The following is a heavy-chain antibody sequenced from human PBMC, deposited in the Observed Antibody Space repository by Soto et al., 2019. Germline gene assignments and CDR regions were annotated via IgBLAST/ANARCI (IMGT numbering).Heavy chain of an antibody. CDR1: GFTFSSYS. V-gene: IGHV3-21*01. Sequence: EVQLVESGGGLVKPGGSLRLSCAASGFTFSSYSMNWVRQAPGKGLEWVSSISSSSSYIYYADSVKGRFTISRDNAKNSLYLQMNSLRAEDTAVYYCAREPRYCSSTSCDVMYWGQGTLVTVSS. CDR3: AREPRYCSSTSCDVMY. CDR2: ISSSSSYI. J-gene: IGHJ4*02. D-gene: IGHD2-2*01.